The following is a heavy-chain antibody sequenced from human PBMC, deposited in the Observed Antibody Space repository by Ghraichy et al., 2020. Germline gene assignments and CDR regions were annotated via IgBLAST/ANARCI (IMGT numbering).Heavy chain of an antibody. Sequence: ASVKVSCKASGYTFTGYYMHWVRQAPGQGLEWMGWINPNSGGTDYAQKFQGWVTMTRDTSISTAYMELNRLRSDDTALYYCARGRMVPTEGPTQFHGMDVWGQGTTVTVAS. J-gene: IGHJ6*02. CDR2: INPNSGGT. CDR1: GYTFTGYY. V-gene: IGHV1-2*04. D-gene: IGHD2-8*01. CDR3: ARGRMVPTEGPTQFHGMDV.